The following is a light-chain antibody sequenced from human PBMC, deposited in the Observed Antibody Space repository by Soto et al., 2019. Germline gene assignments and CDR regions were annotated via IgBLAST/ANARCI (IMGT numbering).Light chain of an antibody. CDR3: HQYGYSPNT. CDR2: GAS. Sequence: EIVLTQSPGTLSLFPGERATLSCRASRSINSRYLAWYQQKPGQAPRLLIYGASSRATGIPDRFSGSGSGTDFTLTISRLEPEDFAVYHCHQYGYSPNTFGQGTKLEIK. V-gene: IGKV3-20*01. J-gene: IGKJ2*01. CDR1: RSINSRY.